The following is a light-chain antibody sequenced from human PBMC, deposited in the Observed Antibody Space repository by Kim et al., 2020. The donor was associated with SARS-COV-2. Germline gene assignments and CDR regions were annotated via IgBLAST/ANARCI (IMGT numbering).Light chain of an antibody. V-gene: IGLV3-21*04. CDR1: NIGSKS. CDR2: YDS. J-gene: IGLJ3*02. Sequence: APGKTAGCTCGGNNIGSKSVHWYQQKPGQAPVLVIYYDSDRPSGIPERFSGSNSGNTATLTISRVEAGDEADYYCQVWDSSSDHRVFGGGTQLTVL. CDR3: QVWDSSSDHRV.